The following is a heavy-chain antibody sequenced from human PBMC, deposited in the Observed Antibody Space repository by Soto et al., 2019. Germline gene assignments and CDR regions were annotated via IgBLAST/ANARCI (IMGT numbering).Heavy chain of an antibody. CDR1: GFTFSSYA. CDR3: TKVGGTSLPPIPVDY. Sequence: EVQLLESGGGLVQPGGSLRLSCAASGFTFSSYAMNRVRQAPGKGLEWVSTISGSGDNTYYADSVKGRFTISRDNSKNTLYLQMNSLRAEDTALYYCTKVGGTSLPPIPVDYWGQGTQVTVSS. J-gene: IGHJ4*02. CDR2: ISGSGDNT. D-gene: IGHD2-2*02. V-gene: IGHV3-23*01.